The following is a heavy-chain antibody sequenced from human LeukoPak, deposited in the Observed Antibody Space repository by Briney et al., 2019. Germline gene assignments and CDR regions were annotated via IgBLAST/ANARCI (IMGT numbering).Heavy chain of an antibody. CDR1: GFTFSGYA. J-gene: IGHJ4*02. CDR3: AKDIQLWTGAPFDY. CDR2: ISYDGSNK. Sequence: PGRSLRLSCVASGFTFSGYAMHWVRQAPGKGLEWVAVISYDGSNKYYADSVKGRFTISRDNSKNTLYLQMNSLRAEDTAVYYCAKDIQLWTGAPFDYWGQGTLVTVSS. D-gene: IGHD5-18*01. V-gene: IGHV3-30*18.